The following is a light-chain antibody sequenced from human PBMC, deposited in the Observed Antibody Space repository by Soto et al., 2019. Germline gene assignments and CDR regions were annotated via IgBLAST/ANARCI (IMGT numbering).Light chain of an antibody. V-gene: IGKV1-39*01. CDR2: GVS. Sequence: DIQLTQSPSSLSASVGDRVTITCRESQSIRSYLNWYQQKPGRSPKLLIYGVSTLQRGVPERFSGSGSGTDFTLKISSVEAEDVATYYCMQLIAFPLTFGQGTRLDIK. J-gene: IGKJ5*01. CDR1: QSIRSY. CDR3: MQLIAFPLT.